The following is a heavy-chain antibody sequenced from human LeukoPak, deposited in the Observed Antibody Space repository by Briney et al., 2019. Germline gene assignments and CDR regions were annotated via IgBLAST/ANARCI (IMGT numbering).Heavy chain of an antibody. CDR3: ARGVATINTNFDY. Sequence: SETLSLTCTVSGGSISSYYWSWIRQPPGKGLEWIGYIPYSGSTYYNPSLKSRVTISADTSKNQFSLKLSSVTAADTAVYYCARGVATINTNFDYWGQGTLVTVSS. V-gene: IGHV4-30-4*08. J-gene: IGHJ4*02. CDR2: IPYSGST. D-gene: IGHD5-12*01. CDR1: GGSISSYY.